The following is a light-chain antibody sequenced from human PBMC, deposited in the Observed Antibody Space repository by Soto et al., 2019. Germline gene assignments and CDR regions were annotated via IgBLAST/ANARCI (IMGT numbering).Light chain of an antibody. CDR3: QQYNLA. CDR1: QNINNW. CDR2: DAS. Sequence: DIQITQSPCTLSASVGDRVTITCRASQNINNWLAWYQHKPGKAPKILIYDASTLESGVPSRFSGSGSGTEFTLTISSLQPDDFATYYCQQYNLAFGQGTKV. J-gene: IGKJ1*01. V-gene: IGKV1-5*01.